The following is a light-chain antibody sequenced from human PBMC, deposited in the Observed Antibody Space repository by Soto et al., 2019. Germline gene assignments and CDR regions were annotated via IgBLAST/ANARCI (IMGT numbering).Light chain of an antibody. Sequence: AIRMTQSPSSFSASTGDRVTITCRASQGISSYLAWYQQKLGQPPKLLIRWASSRESGVPDRFSGSGSGTDFTLTISSLQAEDVAVYYCQQYYSTPWTFGQGTKVDIK. V-gene: IGKV1-8*01. J-gene: IGKJ1*01. CDR3: QQYYSTPWT. CDR1: QGISSY. CDR2: WAS.